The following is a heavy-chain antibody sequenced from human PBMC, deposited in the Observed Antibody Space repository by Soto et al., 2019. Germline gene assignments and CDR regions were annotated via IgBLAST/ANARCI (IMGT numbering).Heavy chain of an antibody. CDR2: IYTSGST. Sequence: SETLSLTCTVSGGTISSYYWSWIRQPAGQGLEWIGRIYTSGSTNYNPSLKSRVTMSVDTSKNQFSLKLSSVTAADTAVYYCARDIRGSGYYFDCWGQGTLVTVSS. CDR3: ARDIRGSGYYFDC. V-gene: IGHV4-4*07. J-gene: IGHJ4*02. D-gene: IGHD3-3*01. CDR1: GGTISSYY.